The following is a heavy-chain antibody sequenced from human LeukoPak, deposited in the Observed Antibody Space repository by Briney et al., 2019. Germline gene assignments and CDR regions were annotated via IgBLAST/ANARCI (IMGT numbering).Heavy chain of an antibody. CDR1: GGSFSGYY. CDR3: ASTTMVRGVIIFSSPNWFDP. Sequence: SETLSLTCAVYGGSFSGYYWSWLRQPPGKGLEWIGEINHSGSTNYNPSLKSRVTISVDTSKNQFSLKLSSVTAADTAVYYCASTTMVRGVIIFSSPNWFDPWGQGTLVTVSS. V-gene: IGHV4-34*01. J-gene: IGHJ5*02. D-gene: IGHD3-10*01. CDR2: INHSGST.